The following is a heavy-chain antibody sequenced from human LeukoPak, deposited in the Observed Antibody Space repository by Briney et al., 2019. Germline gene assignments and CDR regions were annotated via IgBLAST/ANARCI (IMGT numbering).Heavy chain of an antibody. V-gene: IGHV4-59*08. CDR2: ISYSGST. CDR1: GGSISSYY. J-gene: IGHJ4*02. CDR3: ARHAGLGQQLDY. D-gene: IGHD6-13*01. Sequence: SETLSLTCTVSGGSISSYYWSWIRQPPGKGLEWIGYISYSGSTNYNPSLKSRVTISVDTSKNQFSLKLSSVTAADTAVYYCARHAGLGQQLDYWGQGTLVTVPS.